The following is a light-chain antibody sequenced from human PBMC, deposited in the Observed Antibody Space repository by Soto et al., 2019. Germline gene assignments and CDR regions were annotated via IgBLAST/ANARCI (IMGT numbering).Light chain of an antibody. CDR3: QQYGSSPRT. Sequence: EIVVTQSPATLSSFPGDRVTLSCRASQYINTRLAWYQHRPGQAPRLLIYQTSIRAAGIPDRFSGSGSGTDFTLTISRLEPEDFAVYYCQQYGSSPRTFGQGTKVDIK. V-gene: IGKV3-20*01. CDR1: QYINTR. CDR2: QTS. J-gene: IGKJ1*01.